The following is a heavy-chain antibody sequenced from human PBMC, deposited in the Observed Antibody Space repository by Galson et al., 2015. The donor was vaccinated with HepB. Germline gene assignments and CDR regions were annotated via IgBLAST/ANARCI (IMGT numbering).Heavy chain of an antibody. J-gene: IGHJ4*02. Sequence: SLRLSCAASGFTFSDHYMDWVRQAPGKGLEWVGRTRNKANSYTTEYAASVKGRFTISRDDSKNSLYLQMNSLKTEDTAVYYCALLSILTGRNDQKNDYWGQGTLVTVSS. CDR3: ALLSILTGRNDQKNDY. V-gene: IGHV3-72*01. CDR1: GFTFSDHY. D-gene: IGHD3-9*01. CDR2: TRNKANSYTT.